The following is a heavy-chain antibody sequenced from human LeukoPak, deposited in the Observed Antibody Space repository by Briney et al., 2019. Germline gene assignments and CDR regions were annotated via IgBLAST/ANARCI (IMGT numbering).Heavy chain of an antibody. D-gene: IGHD4-23*01. V-gene: IGHV3-43D*03. J-gene: IGHJ4*02. CDR1: RFTFDDYT. Sequence: SGGSLRLSCAASRFTFDDYTMHWVRQAPGKGLEWVSLISWDGGSTYYADSVKGRFTISRDNSKNSLYLQMNSLRAEDTALYYCAKDGQPLRWSPSNYFDYWGQGTLVTVSS. CDR2: ISWDGGST. CDR3: AKDGQPLRWSPSNYFDY.